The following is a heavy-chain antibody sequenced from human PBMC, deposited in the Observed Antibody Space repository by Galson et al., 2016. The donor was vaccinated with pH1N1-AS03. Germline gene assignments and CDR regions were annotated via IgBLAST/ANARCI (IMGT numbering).Heavy chain of an antibody. CDR2: ISSSGNYK. D-gene: IGHD6-13*01. CDR1: GFTFSSYS. CDR3: AKASAAAGTRTFDY. V-gene: IGHV3-21*04. Sequence: SLRLSCAASGFTFSSYSMNWVRQAPGKGLEWVSSISSSGNYKYYADSVKGRFTVSRDNSKNTLYLQMNRLRAEDTAVYYCAKASAAAGTRTFDYWGQGTLVTVSS. J-gene: IGHJ4*02.